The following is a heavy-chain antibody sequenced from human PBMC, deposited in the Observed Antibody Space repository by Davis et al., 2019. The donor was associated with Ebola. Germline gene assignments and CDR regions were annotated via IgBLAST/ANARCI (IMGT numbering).Heavy chain of an antibody. V-gene: IGHV5-51*01. CDR3: ARHGVAAAGGPRAAYYGMDV. CDR2: IYPGDSDT. D-gene: IGHD6-13*01. CDR1: GYSFTSYW. J-gene: IGHJ6*02. Sequence: KVSCKGSGYSFTSYWIGWVRQMPGKGLEWMGIIYPGDSDTRYSPSFQGQVTISADKSISTAYPQWSSLKASDTAMYYCARHGVAAAGGPRAAYYGMDVWGQGTTVTVSS.